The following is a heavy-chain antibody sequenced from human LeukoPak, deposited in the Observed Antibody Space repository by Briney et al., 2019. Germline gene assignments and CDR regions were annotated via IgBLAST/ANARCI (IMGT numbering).Heavy chain of an antibody. D-gene: IGHD3-10*01. V-gene: IGHV3-21*01. CDR3: AREGRYYGSGSHRDGFDI. CDR2: ISTSSSYI. CDR1: GFTFSSYG. J-gene: IGHJ3*02. Sequence: GGSLRLSCAASGFTFSSYGMRWVRQAPGKGLEWVSSISTSSSYIYYADSVKGRFTISRDNAKNSLYLQMNSLRAEDTAVYYCAREGRYYGSGSHRDGFDIWGQGTMVTVSS.